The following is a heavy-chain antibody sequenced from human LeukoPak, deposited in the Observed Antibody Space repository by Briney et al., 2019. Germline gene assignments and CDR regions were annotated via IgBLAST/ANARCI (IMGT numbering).Heavy chain of an antibody. J-gene: IGHJ5*02. Sequence: PSETLSLTCTVSGGSISSSSYYWGWIRQPPGKGLEWIGSIYYSGSTYYNPSLKSRVTISVDTSKNQFSLKLSSVTAADTAVYYCARGKNDFWSCYPGKFDPWGQGTLVTVSS. D-gene: IGHD3-3*01. CDR1: GGSISSSSYY. CDR3: ARGKNDFWSCYPGKFDP. V-gene: IGHV4-39*07. CDR2: IYYSGST.